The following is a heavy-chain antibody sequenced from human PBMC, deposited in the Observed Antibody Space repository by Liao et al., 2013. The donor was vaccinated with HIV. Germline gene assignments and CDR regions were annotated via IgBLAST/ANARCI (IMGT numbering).Heavy chain of an antibody. CDR3: ARVDGIAVAGTGYYYYYMDV. J-gene: IGHJ6*03. CDR2: IYYSGST. V-gene: IGHV4-39*07. CDR1: GGSISSSSYY. D-gene: IGHD6-19*01. Sequence: QLQLQESGPGLVKPSETLSLTCTVSGGSISSSSYYWGWIRQPPGKGLEWIGSIYYSGSTYYNPSLKSRVTISVDTSKNQFSLKLSSVTAADTAVYYCARVDGIAVAGTGYYYYYMDVWGKGTTVTVSS.